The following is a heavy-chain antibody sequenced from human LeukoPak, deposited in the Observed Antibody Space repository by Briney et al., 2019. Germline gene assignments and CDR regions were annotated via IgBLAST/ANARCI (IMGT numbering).Heavy chain of an antibody. CDR1: GFTFSTYA. CDR3: AKGQGSSIYYYYMDV. V-gene: IGHV3-23*01. D-gene: IGHD3-3*02. Sequence: GGSLRLSCAASGFTFSTYAMSWVRQAPGKGLEWVSGIGRSGDSTDYADSVKGRFTISRDNSKNTLFLQMNSLRAEDTAVYYCAKGQGSSIYYYYMDVWGKGTTVTVSS. J-gene: IGHJ6*03. CDR2: IGRSGDST.